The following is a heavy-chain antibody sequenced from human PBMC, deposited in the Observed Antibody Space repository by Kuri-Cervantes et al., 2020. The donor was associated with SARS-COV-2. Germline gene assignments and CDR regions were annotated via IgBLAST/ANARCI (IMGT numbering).Heavy chain of an antibody. V-gene: IGHV1-8*02. D-gene: IGHD2-21*01. CDR1: GYTFTGYY. Sequence: ASVKVSCKASGYTFTGYYMHWVRQATGQGLEWMGWMNPNSGNTGYAQKFQGRVTMTRNTSISTAYMELSSLRSEDTAVYYCAGAEGEGSYYYYYGMDVWGQGTTVTVSS. CDR2: MNPNSGNT. CDR3: AGAEGEGSYYYYYGMDV. J-gene: IGHJ6*02.